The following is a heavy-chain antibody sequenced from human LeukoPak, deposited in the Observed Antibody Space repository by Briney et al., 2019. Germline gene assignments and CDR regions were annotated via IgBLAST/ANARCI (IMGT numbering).Heavy chain of an antibody. CDR2: IHPSGIF. J-gene: IGHJ4*02. CDR1: GGSCDDYY. V-gene: IGHV4-34*01. CDR3: ARGRDRSKAGDH. Sequence: SETLSLTCAVYGGSCDDYYCSWLRQLPGKGLEWIGEIHPSGIFYYNSSLLSRVTISIDTSKSQFSLRLTSVTAADTAFYYCARGRDRSKAGDHWGQGSLVTVSS. D-gene: IGHD5-24*01.